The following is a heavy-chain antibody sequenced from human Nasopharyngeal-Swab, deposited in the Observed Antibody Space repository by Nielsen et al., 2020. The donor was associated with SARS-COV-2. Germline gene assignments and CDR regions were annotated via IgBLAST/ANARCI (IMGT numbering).Heavy chain of an antibody. V-gene: IGHV5-51*01. J-gene: IGHJ2*01. CDR3: ARRDGSYWNLDL. CDR1: GYSFTSYW. Sequence: GESLKISCKGSGYSFTSYWIGWVRQMPGNGLEWMGIIYPGDSDTIYSPSFKGQVTISVDKSISTAYLQWSSLKASDTAIYYCARRDGSYWNLDLWGRGTLVTVSS. CDR2: IYPGDSDT. D-gene: IGHD3-10*01.